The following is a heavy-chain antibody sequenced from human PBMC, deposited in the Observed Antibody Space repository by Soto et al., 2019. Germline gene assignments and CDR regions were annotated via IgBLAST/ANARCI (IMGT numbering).Heavy chain of an antibody. Sequence: ESGGGVVQPGKSLRLSCAASGFTFSSYAMYWVRQAPGKGLEGVTLISSDGSNIYYADSVKGRFTISRANSKNTLYLQMTSLRTEDTAVYICGREGKGRKYSYGNMESWGQGTLVIVSS. J-gene: IGHJ5*02. D-gene: IGHD5-18*01. CDR1: GFTFSSYA. CDR2: ISSDGSNI. CDR3: GREGKGRKYSYGNMES. V-gene: IGHV3-30-3*01.